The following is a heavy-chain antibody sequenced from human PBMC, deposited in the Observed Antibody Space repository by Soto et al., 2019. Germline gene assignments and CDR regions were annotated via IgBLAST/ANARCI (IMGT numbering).Heavy chain of an antibody. CDR1: DGTSRNYY. CDR3: ARGPPFGY. V-gene: IGHV4-59*01. CDR2: IYYSGST. Sequence: SETMSLTHPVSDGTSRNYYWRWIRQPPGKGLEWIGYIYYSGSTNYNPSLKSRVTISVDTSKNQFSLKLSSVTTADTAVYYCARGPPFGYWGQGTLVTVSS. J-gene: IGHJ4*02. D-gene: IGHD3-10*01.